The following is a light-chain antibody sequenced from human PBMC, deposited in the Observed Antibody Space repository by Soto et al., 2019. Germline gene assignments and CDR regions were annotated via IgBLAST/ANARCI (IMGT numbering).Light chain of an antibody. Sequence: DIQMTHSPSSVSASVGDRVTITCRASQGISSWLAWYQQKPGKHPKLLIYAASSLQSGVPSRFGGSGSGTDFTLTISSMQLEDFATYSCQQATSVPPYTLGQGTKLELQ. CDR2: AAS. V-gene: IGKV1D-12*01. CDR3: QQATSVPPYT. CDR1: QGISSW. J-gene: IGKJ2*01.